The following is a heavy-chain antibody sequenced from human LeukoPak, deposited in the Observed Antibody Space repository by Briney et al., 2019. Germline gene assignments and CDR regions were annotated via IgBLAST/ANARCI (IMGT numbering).Heavy chain of an antibody. CDR2: INPNSGGT. J-gene: IGHJ3*02. V-gene: IGHV1-2*02. Sequence: GASVKVSCKASGHTFTGYYMHWVRQAPGQGLEWMGWINPNSGGTNYAQKFQGRVTMTRDTSISTAYMELSRLRSDETAVYYCARPAPYDMNAFDIWGQGTMVTVSS. CDR1: GHTFTGYY. D-gene: IGHD3-22*01. CDR3: ARPAPYDMNAFDI.